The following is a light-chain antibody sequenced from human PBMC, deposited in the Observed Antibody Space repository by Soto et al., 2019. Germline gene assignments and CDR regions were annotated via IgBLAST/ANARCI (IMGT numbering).Light chain of an antibody. J-gene: IGKJ5*01. Sequence: VLTQSPATLSLSPGERATLSCRASQGIHTSLAWYHQKPGQPPRLVVYDSTLRANGVPDRFGGSRSGTEFTLTINNLAPEDFAVYYCQQRNVWPPITFGQGTRLES. CDR3: QQRNVWPPIT. CDR2: DST. CDR1: QGIHTS. V-gene: IGKV3-11*01.